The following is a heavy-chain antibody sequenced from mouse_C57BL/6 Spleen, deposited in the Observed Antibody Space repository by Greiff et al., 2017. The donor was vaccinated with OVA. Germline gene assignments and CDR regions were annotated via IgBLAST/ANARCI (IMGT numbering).Heavy chain of an antibody. V-gene: IGHV5-4*03. J-gene: IGHJ3*01. CDR1: GFTFSSYA. D-gene: IGHD3-2*02. CDR2: ISDGGSYT. Sequence: DVMLVESGGGLVKPGGSLKLSCAASGFTFSSYAMSWVRQTPEKRLEWVATISDGGSYTYYPDNVKGRFTISRDNAKNNLYLQMSHLKSEDTAMYYCARGAQATTWFAYWGQGTLVTVSA. CDR3: ARGAQATTWFAY.